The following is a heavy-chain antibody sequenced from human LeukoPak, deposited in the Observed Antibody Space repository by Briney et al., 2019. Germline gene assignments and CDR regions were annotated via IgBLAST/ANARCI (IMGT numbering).Heavy chain of an antibody. CDR3: AKEGAPLGGRPDY. D-gene: IGHD3-16*01. J-gene: IGHJ4*02. Sequence: QPGGSLRLSCAASGLTFSSYGMHWVRQAPGKGLEWVAFIRYDGSNKYYADSVKGRFTISRDNSKNTLYLQMNSLRVEDTAVYYCAKEGAPLGGRPDYWGQGTLVTVSS. CDR2: IRYDGSNK. V-gene: IGHV3-30*02. CDR1: GLTFSSYG.